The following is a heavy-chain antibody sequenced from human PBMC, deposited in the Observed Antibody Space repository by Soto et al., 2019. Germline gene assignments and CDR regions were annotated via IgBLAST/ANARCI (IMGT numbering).Heavy chain of an antibody. J-gene: IGHJ4*02. CDR1: GYTFIRYG. CDR2: IGAYNGDT. D-gene: IGHD6-13*01. CDR3: ARDRGIIAADGTYFEY. V-gene: IGHV1-18*01. Sequence: QGQLMQSGGDVKKPGASVKVSCRASGYTFIRYGISWVRQAPGQGLEGMGWIGAYNGDTKYEQKFQGRLTMTTDTSTNTAYMELKSLTSDDTAVYYCARDRGIIAADGTYFEYWGQGTLVTVSS.